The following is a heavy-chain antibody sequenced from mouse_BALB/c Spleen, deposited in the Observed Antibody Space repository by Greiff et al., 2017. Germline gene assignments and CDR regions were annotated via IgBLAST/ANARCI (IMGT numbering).Heavy chain of an antibody. CDR3: ARYSSGYWFAY. CDR1: GYTFTDYY. CDR2: IYPGSGNT. D-gene: IGHD3-1*01. Sequence: QVQLQQSGAELARPGASVKLSCKASGYTFTDYYINWVKQRTGQGLEWIGEIYPGSGNTYYNEKFKGKATLTADKSSSTAYMQLSSLTSEDSAVYFCARYSSGYWFAYWGQGTLVTVSA. J-gene: IGHJ3*01. V-gene: IGHV1-77*01.